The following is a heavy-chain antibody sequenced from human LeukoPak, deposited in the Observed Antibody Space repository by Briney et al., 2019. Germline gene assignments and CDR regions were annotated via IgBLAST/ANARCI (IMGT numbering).Heavy chain of an antibody. CDR2: IIPIFGTA. D-gene: IGHD5-18*01. CDR1: GGTFSSYA. Sequence: SVKVSCKASGGTFSSYAISWVRQAPGQGLEWMGGIIPIFGTANYAQKFQGRVTITADESTSTAYMELSSLRSEDTAVYYCARDWGGGGYSYGTYFDYWGQGTLVTVSS. V-gene: IGHV1-69*13. CDR3: ARDWGGGGYSYGTYFDY. J-gene: IGHJ4*02.